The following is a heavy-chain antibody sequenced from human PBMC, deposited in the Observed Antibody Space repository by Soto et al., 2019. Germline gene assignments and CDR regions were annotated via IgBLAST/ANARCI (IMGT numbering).Heavy chain of an antibody. Sequence: SETLSLTCAVSGGSISSGGYYWSWIRQPPGKGLEWIGYIYYSGSTNYSPSLKSRVTMSLDTSKNQFSLKLSSVTAADTAVYYCARGITGSYYGSGSPENWFDHWGQGTLVTASS. CDR2: IYYSGST. CDR3: ARGITGSYYGSGSPENWFDH. CDR1: GGSISSGGYY. V-gene: IGHV4-61*08. D-gene: IGHD3-10*01. J-gene: IGHJ5*02.